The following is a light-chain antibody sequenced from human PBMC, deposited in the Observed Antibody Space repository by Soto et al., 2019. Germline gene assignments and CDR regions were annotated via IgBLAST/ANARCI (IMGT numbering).Light chain of an antibody. J-gene: IGLJ2*01. CDR1: SSDVGGYNY. Sequence: QSVLTQPASVSGSPGQSITISCTGTSSDVGGYNYVSWYQQHPGKAPKLMIYEVSNRPSGVSNRFSGSKSGNTASLTISGLQTEDEADYYCSSYTSSNPLVVFGGGTKLTVL. V-gene: IGLV2-14*01. CDR2: EVS. CDR3: SSYTSSNPLVV.